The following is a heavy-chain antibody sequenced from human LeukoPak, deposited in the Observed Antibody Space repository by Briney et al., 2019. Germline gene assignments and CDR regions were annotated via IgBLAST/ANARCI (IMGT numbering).Heavy chain of an antibody. CDR2: IYYSGNT. Sequence: SETLSLTCTVSGGSISSYYWSWIRQPPGKGLEWIGYIYYSGNTNYNPSLKSRVTISVDTSKNQFSLKLSSVTAADTAVYYCARRYYYDSSGYYRIYYYYGMDVWGQGTTVTVSS. CDR1: GGSISSYY. CDR3: ARRYYYDSSGYYRIYYYYGMDV. V-gene: IGHV4-59*01. J-gene: IGHJ6*02. D-gene: IGHD3-22*01.